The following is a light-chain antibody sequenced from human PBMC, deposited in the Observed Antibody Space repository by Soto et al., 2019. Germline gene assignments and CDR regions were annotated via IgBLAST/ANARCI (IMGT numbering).Light chain of an antibody. CDR2: AAS. CDR3: QQSYSTPFT. Sequence: DIQMTQSPSSLSASVGDRVTITCRASQSISSYLNWYQQKPGKAPKLLIYAASSLQRGVPSRFSGSGSGTDFTLTISSLQPEDFATYYCQQSYSTPFTFGPGTKVHIK. CDR1: QSISSY. J-gene: IGKJ3*01. V-gene: IGKV1-39*01.